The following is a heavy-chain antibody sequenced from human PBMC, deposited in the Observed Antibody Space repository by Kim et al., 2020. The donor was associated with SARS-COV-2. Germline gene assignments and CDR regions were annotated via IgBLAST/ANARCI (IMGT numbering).Heavy chain of an antibody. Sequence: SETLSLTCTVSGGSISSSSYYWGWIRQPPGKGLEWIGSIYYSGSTYYNPSLKSRVTISVDTSKNQFSLKLSSVTAADTAVYYCASCDDGSGYYPDYWGQGTLVTVSS. J-gene: IGHJ4*02. CDR3: ASCDDGSGYYPDY. V-gene: IGHV4-39*01. D-gene: IGHD3-22*01. CDR1: GGSISSSSYY. CDR2: IYYSGST.